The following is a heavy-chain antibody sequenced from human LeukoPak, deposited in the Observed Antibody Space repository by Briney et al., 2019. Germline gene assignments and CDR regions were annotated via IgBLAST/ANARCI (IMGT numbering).Heavy chain of an antibody. CDR1: GFTFDDYG. CDR3: ARRTIVGAGFDY. Sequence: GGSLRLSCVASGFTFDDYGMSWVRQVPGKGLEWVCGINWNGGSTGYADSVKGRFTISRDSAKNSLYVQMKSLRADDTAFYYCARRTIVGAGFDYWRQRTLVTVSS. V-gene: IGHV3-20*04. D-gene: IGHD1-26*01. CDR2: INWNGGST. J-gene: IGHJ4*02.